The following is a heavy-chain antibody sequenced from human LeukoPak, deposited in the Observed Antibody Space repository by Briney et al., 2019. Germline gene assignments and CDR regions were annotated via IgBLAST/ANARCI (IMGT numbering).Heavy chain of an antibody. CDR3: ARSGGCSSTSCYQYNWFDP. J-gene: IGHJ5*02. V-gene: IGHV4-34*01. CDR1: GGSFSGYY. CDR2: INHSGST. Sequence: PSETLSLTCAVYGGSFSGYYWSWIRQPPGKGQEWIGEINHSGSTNYNPSLKSRVTISVDTSKNQFSLKLSSVTAADTAVYYCARSGGCSSTSCYQYNWFDPWGQGTLVTVSS. D-gene: IGHD2-2*01.